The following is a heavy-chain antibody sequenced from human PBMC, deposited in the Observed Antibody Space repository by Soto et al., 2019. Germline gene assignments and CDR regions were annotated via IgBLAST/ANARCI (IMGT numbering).Heavy chain of an antibody. CDR1: GFTFSTYA. CDR3: AKFYGGKSAHTYTIDP. Sequence: EVQLLESGGDLVQHGGSLRLSCAASGFTFSTYAMSWVRQAPGKGLEWVSTINTSGGSTYYADSVKGRFTISRDNSKNTLYLQMNSLRPEDTAVYYCAKFYGGKSAHTYTIDPWGQGTLVTVSS. V-gene: IGHV3-23*01. J-gene: IGHJ5*02. D-gene: IGHD2-15*01. CDR2: INTSGGST.